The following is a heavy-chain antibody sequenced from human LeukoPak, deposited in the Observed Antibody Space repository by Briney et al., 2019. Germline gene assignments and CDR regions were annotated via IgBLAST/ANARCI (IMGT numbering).Heavy chain of an antibody. CDR2: IYYSGST. J-gene: IGHJ4*02. Sequence: SETLSLTCTVSGGSISSSSYYWGWIRQPPGKGLEWIGSIYYSGSTYYNPSLKSRVTISVDTSKNQFSLKLSSVTAADTAVYYCASHPPKSGYDPKGFDYWGQGTLVTVSS. D-gene: IGHD5-12*01. V-gene: IGHV4-39*07. CDR3: ASHPPKSGYDPKGFDY. CDR1: GGSISSSSYY.